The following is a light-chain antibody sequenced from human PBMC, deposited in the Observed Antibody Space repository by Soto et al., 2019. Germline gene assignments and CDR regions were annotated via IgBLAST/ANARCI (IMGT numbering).Light chain of an antibody. J-gene: IGLJ2*01. CDR2: DVS. Sequence: QSVLTQPRSVSGSPGQSVTISCTGTSSDVGGYNYVSWYQQHPGKAPKLMIYDVSKRPSGVPDRFSGSKSGNTASLTISGLKAEDAADYSCCSYAGRYIVVFGGGTKLTVL. CDR1: SSDVGGYNY. CDR3: CSYAGRYIVV. V-gene: IGLV2-11*01.